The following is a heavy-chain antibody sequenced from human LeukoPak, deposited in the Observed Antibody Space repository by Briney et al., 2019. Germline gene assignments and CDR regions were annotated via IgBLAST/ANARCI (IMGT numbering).Heavy chain of an antibody. V-gene: IGHV1-69*05. D-gene: IGHD3-9*01. CDR2: IIPIFGTA. J-gene: IGHJ4*02. CDR1: GGTFSSYA. CDR3: ARSLYYDILTGPVRGGSYFDY. Sequence: SVKVSCKASGGTFSSYAISWVRQAPGQGLEWMGRIIPIFGTANYAQKFQGRVTITTDESTSTAYMELSSLRSEDTAVYYCARSLYYDILTGPVRGGSYFDYWGQGTLVTVSS.